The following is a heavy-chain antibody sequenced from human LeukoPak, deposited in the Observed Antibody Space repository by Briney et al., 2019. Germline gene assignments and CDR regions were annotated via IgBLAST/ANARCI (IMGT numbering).Heavy chain of an antibody. Sequence: GGSLRLSCAASGFTFSNAWMSWVRQAPGKGLEWVGRIKSKTDGGTTDYAAPVKGRFTISRDDSKNTLYLQMNSLKTEDTAVYYCTTGYCSSTSGYFYYYGMDVWGQGTTVTVSS. J-gene: IGHJ6*02. CDR1: GFTFSNAW. D-gene: IGHD2-2*01. CDR2: IKSKTDGGTT. CDR3: TTGYCSSTSGYFYYYGMDV. V-gene: IGHV3-15*01.